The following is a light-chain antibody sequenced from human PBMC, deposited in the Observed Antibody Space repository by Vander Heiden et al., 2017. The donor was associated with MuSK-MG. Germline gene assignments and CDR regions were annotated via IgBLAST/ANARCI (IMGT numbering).Light chain of an antibody. J-gene: IGLJ3*02. Sequence: NFMLTQPHSVSESPGKTVTISCTRSGGSIASTYVQWYQQRPGRVPTTVIYEDSQRPSGVPDRFSGSIDSSSTSASLTISGLKTEDEAYYYCQSYDSTSWVFGGGTKLTVL. V-gene: IGLV6-57*03. CDR1: GGSIASTY. CDR3: QSYDSTSWV. CDR2: EDS.